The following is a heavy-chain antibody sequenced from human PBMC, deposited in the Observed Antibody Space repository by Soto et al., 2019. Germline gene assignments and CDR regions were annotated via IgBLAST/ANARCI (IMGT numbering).Heavy chain of an antibody. Sequence: EVQLVESGGGLVKPGGSLRLSCAASGFTFSNAWMNWVRQAPGKGLEWVGRIKSKTDGGTTDYAAPVKGRFTISRDDSKNTLYLQMNSLKTEDTAVYYCTTDLNHVAIVATILGYGWGQGTLVTVSS. V-gene: IGHV3-15*07. J-gene: IGHJ4*02. D-gene: IGHD5-12*01. CDR1: GFTFSNAW. CDR3: TTDLNHVAIVATILGYG. CDR2: IKSKTDGGTT.